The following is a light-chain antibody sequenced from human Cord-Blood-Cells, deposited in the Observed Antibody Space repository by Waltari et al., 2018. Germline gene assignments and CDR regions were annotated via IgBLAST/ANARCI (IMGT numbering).Light chain of an antibody. V-gene: IGLV2-8*01. J-gene: IGLJ2*01. CDR2: EVS. CDR3: SSYAGSNNLV. Sequence: QSALTQPPSASGSPGQSVTLPCTGTSSYVGGYNYVSWYQQHPGKAPKLMIYEVSKRPSGVPDRFSGSKSGNTASLTVSGLQAEDEADYYCSSYAGSNNLVFGGGTKLTVL. CDR1: SSYVGGYNY.